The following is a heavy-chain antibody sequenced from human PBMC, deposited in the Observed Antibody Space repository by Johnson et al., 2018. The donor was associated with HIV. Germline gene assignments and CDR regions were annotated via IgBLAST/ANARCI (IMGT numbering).Heavy chain of an antibody. V-gene: IGHV3-66*01. CDR2: IYSGGST. CDR3: ARGSARRDGERVIAGGAFDI. D-gene: IGHD2/OR15-2a*01. Sequence: VQLVESGGGLVQPGGSLRLSCAASEFTFSSYWMHWVRQAPGKGLEWVSVIYSGGSTYYADSVKGRFTISRETPKNTLYLQMNSLRAGDTAVYYCARGSARRDGERVIAGGAFDIWGQGTMVTVSS. CDR1: EFTFSSYW. J-gene: IGHJ3*02.